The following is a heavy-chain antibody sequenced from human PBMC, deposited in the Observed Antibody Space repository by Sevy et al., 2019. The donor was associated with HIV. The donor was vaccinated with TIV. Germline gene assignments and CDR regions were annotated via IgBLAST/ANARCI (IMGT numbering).Heavy chain of an antibody. V-gene: IGHV3-48*02. CDR1: GFTFSSYS. CDR2: FGSSSSTI. Sequence: GGSLGLSCAASGFTFSSYSMNWVRQAQGKGLGGVSYFGSSSSTIFFTDPVKGRFTISRDNAKNSLFLQMNSLRDEDTAVYYCARGEGRYGSGSFDYWGQGTRVTVSS. J-gene: IGHJ4*02. CDR3: ARGEGRYGSGSFDY. D-gene: IGHD3-10*01.